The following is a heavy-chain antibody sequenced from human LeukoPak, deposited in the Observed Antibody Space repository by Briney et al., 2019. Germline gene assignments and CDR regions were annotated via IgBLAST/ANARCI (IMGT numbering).Heavy chain of an antibody. CDR2: ISGSGGST. V-gene: IGHV3-23*01. CDR1: GLTFSSYA. J-gene: IGHJ4*02. CDR3: AKSDYDFWSGYYTGIPFFDY. Sequence: GGSLRLSCAASGLTFSSYAMSWVRQAPGKGLEWVSAISGSGGSTYYADSVKGRFTISRDNSKNTLYLQMNSLRAEDTAVYYCAKSDYDFWSGYYTGIPFFDYWGQGTLVTVSS. D-gene: IGHD3-3*01.